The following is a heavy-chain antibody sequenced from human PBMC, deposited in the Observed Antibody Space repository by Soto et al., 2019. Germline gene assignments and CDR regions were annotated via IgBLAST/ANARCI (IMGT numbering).Heavy chain of an antibody. V-gene: IGHV3-53*01. Sequence: GGSLRLSCAASGFSVSSNYMTWVRQAPGKGLEWVSVIYNGGTTYYADSVKGRFTISRGNSKNTLYLQMNSLRAEDTAVYYCARERLYGPASAWGQGTLVTVSS. D-gene: IGHD3-10*01. J-gene: IGHJ4*02. CDR1: GFSVSSNY. CDR3: ARERLYGPASA. CDR2: IYNGGTT.